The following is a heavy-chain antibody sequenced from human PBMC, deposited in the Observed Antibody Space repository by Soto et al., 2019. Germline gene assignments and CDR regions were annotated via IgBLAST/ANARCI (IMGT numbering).Heavy chain of an antibody. D-gene: IGHD2-2*01. Sequence: GGSLRLSCVASGFTFNRYGMHWVRRAPGKGLEWVAVVWYDGSITHYADSVKGRFTISRDNSKNTLYLQMNSLRAEDTAVYYCARDPFAIVVVTSAMVYWGQGTLVTVSS. J-gene: IGHJ4*02. CDR1: GFTFNRYG. V-gene: IGHV3-33*08. CDR2: VWYDGSIT. CDR3: ARDPFAIVVVTSAMVY.